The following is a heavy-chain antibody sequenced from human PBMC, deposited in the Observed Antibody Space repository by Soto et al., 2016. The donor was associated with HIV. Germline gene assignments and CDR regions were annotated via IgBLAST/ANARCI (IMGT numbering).Heavy chain of an antibody. CDR2: INHRGST. D-gene: IGHD3-9*01. CDR1: GGSFSGYY. J-gene: IGHJ2*01. CDR3: ARALDILTGYPALWYFDL. Sequence: QVQLQQWGAGLLKPSETLSLTCAVYGGSFSGYYWSWIRQPPGKGLEWIGEINHRGSTNYNPSLKSRVSISVDTSKNQCSLKLSSVTAADTAVYYCARALDILTGYPALWYFDLVGPGHLVTV. V-gene: IGHV4-34*01.